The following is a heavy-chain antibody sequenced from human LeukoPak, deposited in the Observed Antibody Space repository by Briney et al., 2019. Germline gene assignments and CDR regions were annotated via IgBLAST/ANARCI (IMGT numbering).Heavy chain of an antibody. CDR1: GGSINSYY. Sequence: SETLSLTCTVSGGSINSYYWSWIRQPPGKGLECIGYIHYTGSTNYNPSLKSRVTISVDTSKSQFSLKLSSMTAADTAIYYCARGGYYGSGNDFRFDPWGQGTLVTVSS. J-gene: IGHJ5*02. V-gene: IGHV4-59*01. CDR3: ARGGYYGSGNDFRFDP. CDR2: IHYTGST. D-gene: IGHD3-10*01.